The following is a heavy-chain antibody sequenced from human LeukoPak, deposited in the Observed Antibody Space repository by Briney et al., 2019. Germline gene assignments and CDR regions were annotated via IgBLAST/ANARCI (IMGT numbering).Heavy chain of an antibody. J-gene: IGHJ6*02. CDR2: TNQDGSEE. Sequence: GGSLRLSCAASGVTFSSYWMSWVRQAPGKGLEWVANTNQDGSEEHYADSVKGRFTISRDNAKNSLYLQMNSLRAEDTAVYYCARYCGGDCYGMDVWGQGTTVTVSS. CDR3: ARYCGGDCYGMDV. D-gene: IGHD2-21*01. V-gene: IGHV3-7*01. CDR1: GVTFSSYW.